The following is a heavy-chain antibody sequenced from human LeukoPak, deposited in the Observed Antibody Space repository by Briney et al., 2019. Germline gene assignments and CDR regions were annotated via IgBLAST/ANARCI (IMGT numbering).Heavy chain of an antibody. J-gene: IGHJ5*02. CDR1: GYSISSGYY. CDR2: IYHSGST. V-gene: IGHV4-38-2*02. D-gene: IGHD6-6*01. CDR3: ARDQEQLGFDP. Sequence: SETLSLTCTVSGYSISSGYYWGWIRQPPGKGLEWIGSIYHSGSTYYNPSLKSRVTISVDTSKNQFSLKLSSVIAADTAVYYCARDQEQLGFDPWGQGTLVTVSS.